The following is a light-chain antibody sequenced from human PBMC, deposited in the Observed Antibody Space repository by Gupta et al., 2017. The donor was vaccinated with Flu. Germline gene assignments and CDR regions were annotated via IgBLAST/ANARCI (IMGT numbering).Light chain of an antibody. Sequence: TSSDVGGYTYVSWYQQHPGKAPKLIIYEISNRPLEVSNRFSGSKSGSTASLTISGLQAEDEATYYCSSYAGSYTWVLGGGTKLTVL. CDR1: SSDVGGYTY. CDR3: SSYAGSYTWV. CDR2: EIS. V-gene: IGLV2-11*03. J-gene: IGLJ2*01.